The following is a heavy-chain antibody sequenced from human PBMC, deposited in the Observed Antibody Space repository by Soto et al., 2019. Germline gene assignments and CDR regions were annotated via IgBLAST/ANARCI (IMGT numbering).Heavy chain of an antibody. V-gene: IGHV1-69*01. Sequence: QVQLVQSGAEVKKPGSSVRVSCRASGDSFRDYALAWVRQAPGQGLEWMGGIIPMVAKANYAEKFQDRFTIHADQSAGTGYMELNNLRSDDTAVYYCVKGSGGGTYDSWGPGTLVIVSP. CDR1: GDSFRDYA. CDR3: VKGSGGGTYDS. J-gene: IGHJ5*01. D-gene: IGHD1-26*01. CDR2: IIPMVAKA.